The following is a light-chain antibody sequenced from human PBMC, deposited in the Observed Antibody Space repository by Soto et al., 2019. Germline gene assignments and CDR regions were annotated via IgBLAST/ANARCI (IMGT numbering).Light chain of an antibody. CDR1: SGYSNYK. CDR3: GADHGGGSNFVYV. Sequence: QSVLTQPPSASASLGASVTLTCTLSSGYSNYKVDWYQQRPGKGPRFVMRVGTGGIVGSKGDGIPDRFSVLGSGLNRYLTINNIQEEDESDYSCGADHGGGSNFVYVFGTGTKLT. V-gene: IGLV9-49*01. J-gene: IGLJ1*01. CDR2: VGTGGIVG.